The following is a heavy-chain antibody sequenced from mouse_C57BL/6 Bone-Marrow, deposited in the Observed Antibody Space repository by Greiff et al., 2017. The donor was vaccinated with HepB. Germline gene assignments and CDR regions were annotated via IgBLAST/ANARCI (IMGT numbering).Heavy chain of an antibody. J-gene: IGHJ2*01. V-gene: IGHV1-80*01. Sequence: QVQLKQSGPELVKPGASVKISCKASGYAFSSSWMNWVKQRPGKGLEWIGQIYPGDGDTNYNGKFKGKATLTADKSSSTAYMQLSSLTSEDSAVYFCARGYYGSSFLLYYFDYWGQGTTLTVSS. CDR3: ARGYYGSSFLLYYFDY. CDR1: GYAFSSSW. D-gene: IGHD1-1*01. CDR2: IYPGDGDT.